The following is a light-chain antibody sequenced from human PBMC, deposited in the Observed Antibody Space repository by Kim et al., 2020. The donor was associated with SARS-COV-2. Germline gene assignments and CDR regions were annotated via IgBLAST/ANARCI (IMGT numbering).Light chain of an antibody. V-gene: IGKV3-11*01. CDR3: QQRSNWPLLIT. CDR2: DAS. J-gene: IGKJ5*01. Sequence: PGERATLSCRASQSVSSYLAWYQQKPGQAPRLLIYDASNRATGIPARFSGSGSGTDFTLTISSLEPEDFAVYYCQQRSNWPLLITFGQGTRLEIK. CDR1: QSVSSY.